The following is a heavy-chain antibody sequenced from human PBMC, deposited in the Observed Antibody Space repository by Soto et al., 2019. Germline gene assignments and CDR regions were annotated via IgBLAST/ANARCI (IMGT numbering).Heavy chain of an antibody. J-gene: IGHJ1*01. Sequence: SETLSLTCAVYGGSFSGYYWSWIRQPPGKGLEWIGEINHSGSTNYNPSLKSRVTISVDTSKNQFSLKLSSVTAADTAVYYCARSSVAGAGYFQHWGQGTQVTVSS. D-gene: IGHD6-19*01. CDR1: GGSFSGYY. CDR3: ARSSVAGAGYFQH. V-gene: IGHV4-34*01. CDR2: INHSGST.